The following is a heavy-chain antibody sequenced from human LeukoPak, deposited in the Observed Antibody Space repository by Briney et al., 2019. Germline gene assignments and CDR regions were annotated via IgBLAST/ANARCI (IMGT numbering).Heavy chain of an antibody. Sequence: SETLSLTCAVYGGSFSGYYWSWIRQPPGKGLEWIGEINHSGSTNYNPSLKSRVTISVDTSKNQFSLKLSSVTAADTAVSYCARARANWGRGYFDYWGQGTLVTVSS. J-gene: IGHJ4*02. CDR3: ARARANWGRGYFDY. CDR1: GGSFSGYY. D-gene: IGHD7-27*01. CDR2: INHSGST. V-gene: IGHV4-34*01.